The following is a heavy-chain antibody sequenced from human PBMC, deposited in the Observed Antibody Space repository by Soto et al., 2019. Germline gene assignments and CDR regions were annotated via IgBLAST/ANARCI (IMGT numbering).Heavy chain of an antibody. CDR1: GFTFSSYG. D-gene: IGHD3-9*01. Sequence: GGSLRLSCAASGFTFSSYGMSWVRQAPGKGLEWVSGISGSGGSTNSADSVKGRFTISRDNSKNTLYLQMNSLRAEDTAVYYCAKRYFDWDIDNWGQGALVTVSS. CDR2: ISGSGGST. J-gene: IGHJ4*02. V-gene: IGHV3-23*01. CDR3: AKRYFDWDIDN.